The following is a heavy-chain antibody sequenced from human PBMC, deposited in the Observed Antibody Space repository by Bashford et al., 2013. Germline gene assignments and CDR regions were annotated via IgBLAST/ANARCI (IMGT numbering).Heavy chain of an antibody. D-gene: IGHD6-19*01. CDR2: INHSGST. CDR3: ARIPPTGWSYFDY. CDR1: GGSLSGNY. V-gene: IGHV4-34*01. Sequence: SETLSLTCAIYGGSLSGNYWSWIRQPPREGGWEWLGEINHSGSTNYNPSLKSRVTISLDKSKNQFFLTLRSVTAADTAVYYCARIPPTGWSYFDYWGQGTLVTVSS. J-gene: IGHJ4*02.